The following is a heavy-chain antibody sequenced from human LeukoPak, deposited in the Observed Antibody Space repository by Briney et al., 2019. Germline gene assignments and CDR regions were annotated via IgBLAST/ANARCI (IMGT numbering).Heavy chain of an antibody. CDR2: IYHSGST. V-gene: IGHV4-38-2*01. CDR3: ARIQEADWYFDL. Sequence: SETLSLTCAVSGYSISSGYYWGWIRQPPGKGLEWIGSIYHSGSTYYKPPLKSRVTISVDTSKNQFSLKLSSVTAADTAVYYCARIQEADWYFDLWGRGTLVTVSS. CDR1: GYSISSGYY. J-gene: IGHJ2*01.